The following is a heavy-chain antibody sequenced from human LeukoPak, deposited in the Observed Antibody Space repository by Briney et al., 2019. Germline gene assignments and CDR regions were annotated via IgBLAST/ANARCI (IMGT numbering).Heavy chain of an antibody. Sequence: PSQTLPLTCTVSRGCLRSGNYYWIWTRQSPGKGVEWIGYIYYSGSTYHNPPLKSRHAVSRDTSKNHLSLRVPSVTAADTPVYQCARIFDIWKFDYWGQGTLVTVSS. CDR3: ARIFDIWKFDY. D-gene: IGHD3-3*01. CDR1: RGCLRSGNYY. J-gene: IGHJ4*02. V-gene: IGHV4-30-4*08. CDR2: IYYSGST.